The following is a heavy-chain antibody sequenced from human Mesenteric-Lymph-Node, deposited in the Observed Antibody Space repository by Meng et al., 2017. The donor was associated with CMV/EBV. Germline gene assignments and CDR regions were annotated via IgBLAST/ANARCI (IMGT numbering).Heavy chain of an antibody. V-gene: IGHV3-66*04. CDR1: GFTFSTYW. J-gene: IGHJ4*02. CDR2: LYSGGST. Sequence: GESLKISCAASGFTFSTYWMHWVRQAPGKGLEWVSTLYSGGSTYYADSVKGQFTISRDNSKNTLYLQMNSLRAEDTAVYYCARHRSGGDSEFDYWGQGALVTVSS. CDR3: ARHRSGGDSEFDY. D-gene: IGHD1-26*01.